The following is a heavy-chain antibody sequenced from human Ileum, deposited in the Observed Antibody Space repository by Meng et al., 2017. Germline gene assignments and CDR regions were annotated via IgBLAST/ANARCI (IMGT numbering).Heavy chain of an antibody. CDR3: ARDQAYKAFDL. Sequence: GESLKISCETSGFSFSNAWMNWVRQAPGKGLEWVASITSDGSETYYLDSVVGRFTISRDNATRSLFLQMDSLGMENTALYYCARDQAYKAFDLWGQGTMVTVSS. V-gene: IGHV3-7*01. D-gene: IGHD3-16*01. CDR1: GFSFSNAW. J-gene: IGHJ3*01. CDR2: ITSDGSET.